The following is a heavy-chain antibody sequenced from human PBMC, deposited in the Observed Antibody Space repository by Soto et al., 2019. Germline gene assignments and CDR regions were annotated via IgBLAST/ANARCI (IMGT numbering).Heavy chain of an antibody. CDR3: ASEVYTTEIHY. Sequence: QVQLVESGGGLVKPGGSLRLSCAASGFRFSDYQMTWIRQSPGKGLEWVSYISSSGITRYYADSVKGRFTISRDNTKTSLYLQMNSLRAEDTGIYYCASEVYTTEIHYWGQGTLVTVSS. CDR2: ISSSGITR. J-gene: IGHJ4*02. V-gene: IGHV3-11*01. CDR1: GFRFSDYQ. D-gene: IGHD2-8*01.